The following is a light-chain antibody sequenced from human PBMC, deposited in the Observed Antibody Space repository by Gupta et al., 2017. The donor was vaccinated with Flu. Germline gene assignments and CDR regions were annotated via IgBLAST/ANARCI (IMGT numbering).Light chain of an antibody. Sequence: EIVMTQSPATLSVSPGERATLSCRASQSVSSNLAWYQQKPGQAPRLLIYGASNRATGSPDRSSGSGYVTEFTLTSSSRQYEDFAVYYGQHDTTWQVFGQGTKLEIK. J-gene: IGKJ2*01. CDR2: GAS. V-gene: IGKV3-15*01. CDR1: QSVSSN. CDR3: QHDTTWQV.